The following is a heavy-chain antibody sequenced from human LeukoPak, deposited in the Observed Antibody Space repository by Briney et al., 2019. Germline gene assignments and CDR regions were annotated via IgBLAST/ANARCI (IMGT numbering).Heavy chain of an antibody. V-gene: IGHV1-8*03. CDR3: ATNSGSYFSLDY. J-gene: IGHJ4*02. D-gene: IGHD1-26*01. CDR1: GYTFTSYD. CDR2: MNPNSGNT. Sequence: ALVKVSCKASGYTFTSYDINWVRQATGQGLEWMGWMNPNSGNTGYAQKFQGRVTITRNTSISTAYMELSSLRSEDTAVYYCATNSGSYFSLDYWGQGTLVTVSS.